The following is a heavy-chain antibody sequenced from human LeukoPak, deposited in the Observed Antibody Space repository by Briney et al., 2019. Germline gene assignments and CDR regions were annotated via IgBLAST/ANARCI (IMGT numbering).Heavy chain of an antibody. V-gene: IGHV4-30-2*01. D-gene: IGHD1-26*01. CDR2: IYHSGST. CDR3: ARERSGSYFPFDY. J-gene: IGHJ4*02. CDR1: GGSISSGGYY. Sequence: PSQTLSLTCTVSGGSISSGGYYWSWIRQPPGKGLEWIGYIYHSGSTNYNPSLKSRVTISVDTSKNQFSLKLSSVTAADTAVYYCARERSGSYFPFDYWGQGTLVTVSS.